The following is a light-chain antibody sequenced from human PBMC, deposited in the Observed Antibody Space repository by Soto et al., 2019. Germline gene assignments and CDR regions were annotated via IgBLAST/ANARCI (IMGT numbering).Light chain of an antibody. CDR1: NIGSKS. V-gene: IGLV3-21*02. CDR2: DDS. Sequence: SYELTQPPSVSVAPGQTARITCGENNIGSKSVHWYQQKPGQAPVLVVYDDSDRPSGIPERFSGSNSGNTATLTISRVEAGDEADYYCQVWASSSDHLVSGGGTKLTVL. J-gene: IGLJ2*01. CDR3: QVWASSSDHLV.